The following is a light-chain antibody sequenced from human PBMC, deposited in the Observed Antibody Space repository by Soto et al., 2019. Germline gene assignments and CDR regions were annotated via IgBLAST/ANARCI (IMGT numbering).Light chain of an antibody. J-gene: IGKJ3*01. CDR3: QQSYSTPPVP. CDR2: AAS. Sequence: DIQMTQSPSSLSASVGDRVTITCRASQSISSYLNWYQQKPGKAPKLLIYAASSLQSGVPSRFSGSGSGTDFTLTISSLQPEDFATYYCQQSYSTPPVPFGPGTKVVI. CDR1: QSISSY. V-gene: IGKV1-39*01.